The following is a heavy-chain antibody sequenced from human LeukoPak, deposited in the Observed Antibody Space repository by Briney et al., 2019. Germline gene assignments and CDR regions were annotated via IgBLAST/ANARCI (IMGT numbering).Heavy chain of an antibody. CDR2: ISAYNGNT. D-gene: IGHD4-17*01. Sequence: ASVKVSCKASGYTFTSYGISWVRQAPGQGVEGMGWISAYNGNTNYAQKLHGRVTMTTDTSTSTAYMELRSLRSDATAVYYCARPATVTVTDHYFDYWGQGTLVTVSS. CDR3: ARPATVTVTDHYFDY. V-gene: IGHV1-18*01. CDR1: GYTFTSYG. J-gene: IGHJ4*02.